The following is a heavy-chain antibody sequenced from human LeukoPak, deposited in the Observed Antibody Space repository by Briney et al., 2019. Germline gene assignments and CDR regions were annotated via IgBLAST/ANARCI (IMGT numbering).Heavy chain of an antibody. CDR2: ISYSGST. D-gene: IGHD6-13*01. Sequence: PSETLSLTCTVSGDSICSRDYYWGWIRQPPGKGLGWIGTISYSGSTYYNLSLQSRVTISVDTSKNQFSLELSSVTAADTAVYYCARGSRRRADLHYWGQGTLVTVSS. CDR1: GDSICSRDYY. V-gene: IGHV4-39*01. J-gene: IGHJ4*02. CDR3: ARGSRRRADLHY.